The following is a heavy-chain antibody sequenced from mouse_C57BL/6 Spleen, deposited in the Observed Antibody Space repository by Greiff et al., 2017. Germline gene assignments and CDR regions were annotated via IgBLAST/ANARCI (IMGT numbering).Heavy chain of an antibody. CDR3: ARVGSNYWYFDV. CDR1: GFTFSDYY. J-gene: IGHJ1*03. D-gene: IGHD1-1*01. V-gene: IGHV5-16*01. Sequence: EVKLVESEGGLVQPGSSMKLSCTASGFTFSDYYMAWVRQVPEKGLEWVANINYDGSSTYYLDSLKSRFIISRDNAKNILYLQMSSLKSEDTATYYCARVGSNYWYFDVWGTGTTVTVSS. CDR2: INYDGSST.